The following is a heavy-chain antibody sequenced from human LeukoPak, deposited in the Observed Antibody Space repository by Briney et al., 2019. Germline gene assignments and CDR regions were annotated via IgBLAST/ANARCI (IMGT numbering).Heavy chain of an antibody. CDR1: GFTFRSFA. CDR3: AKNWGYLDY. V-gene: IGHV3-23*01. J-gene: IGHJ4*02. Sequence: GGSLRLSCAASGFTFRSFAMSWVRQAPGKGLEWVSLISESGGSTDYADSVKGRFTISRDNSKNTLHLQMKSLRADDTAVYYCAKNWGYLDYWGQGTPVTVSS. D-gene: IGHD7-27*01. CDR2: ISESGGST.